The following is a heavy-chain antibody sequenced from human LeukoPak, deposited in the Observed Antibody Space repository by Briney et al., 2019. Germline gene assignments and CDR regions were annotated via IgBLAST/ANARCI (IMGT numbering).Heavy chain of an antibody. CDR3: ARDQWLVLSGYYYGMDV. Sequence: SETLSLTCTVSGGSISGYYWTWIRQPPGKGLEWIGYIYYSGSSNYNPSLKSRVTISVDTSKNQFSLRLSSVTAADTAVYYCARDQWLVLSGYYYGMDVWGQGTTVTVSS. V-gene: IGHV4-59*12. D-gene: IGHD6-19*01. CDR1: GGSISGYY. J-gene: IGHJ6*02. CDR2: IYYSGSS.